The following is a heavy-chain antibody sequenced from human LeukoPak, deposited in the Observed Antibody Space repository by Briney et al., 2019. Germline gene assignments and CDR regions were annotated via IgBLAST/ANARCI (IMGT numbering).Heavy chain of an antibody. CDR3: ARLGIAARPPDYYFDY. CDR1: GFTFSSYA. D-gene: IGHD6-6*01. Sequence: GGSLRLSCAASGFTFSSYAMHWVRQAPGKGLEWVAVISYDGSNKYYADSVKGRFTISRDNSKNTLYLQMNSLRAEDTAVYYCARLGIAARPPDYYFDYWGQGTLVTVSS. V-gene: IGHV3-30-3*01. CDR2: ISYDGSNK. J-gene: IGHJ4*02.